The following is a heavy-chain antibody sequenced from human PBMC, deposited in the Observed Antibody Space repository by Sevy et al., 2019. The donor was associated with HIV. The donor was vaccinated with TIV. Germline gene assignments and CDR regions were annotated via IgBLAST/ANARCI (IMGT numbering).Heavy chain of an antibody. CDR2: IYWNDDK. D-gene: IGHD3-22*01. Sequence: SGPTLVKPTQTLTLTCTFSGFSLSTSGVGVGWIRQPPGKALEWLALIYWNDDKRYSPSLKSRLTITKDTSKNQVVLTMTNMDPVDTATYYCAHLTTWLSNGSPLSAHFDYWGQGTLVTVSS. CDR1: GFSLSTSGVG. J-gene: IGHJ4*02. CDR3: AHLTTWLSNGSPLSAHFDY. V-gene: IGHV2-5*01.